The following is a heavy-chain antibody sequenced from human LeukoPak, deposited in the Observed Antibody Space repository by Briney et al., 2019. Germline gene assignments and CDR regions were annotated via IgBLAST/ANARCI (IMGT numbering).Heavy chain of an antibody. CDR2: ISAYNGNT. J-gene: IGHJ3*02. V-gene: IGHV1-18*01. Sequence: VASVKVSCKASGYTFTSYDINWVRQATGQGLEWMGWISAYNGNTNYAQKLQGRVTMTTDTSTSTAYMELRSLRSDDTAVYYCARSDMIRYAFDIWGQGTMATVSS. D-gene: IGHD3-16*01. CDR3: ARSDMIRYAFDI. CDR1: GYTFTSYD.